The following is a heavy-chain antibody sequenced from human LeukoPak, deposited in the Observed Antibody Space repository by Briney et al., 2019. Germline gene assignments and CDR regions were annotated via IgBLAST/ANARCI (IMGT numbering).Heavy chain of an antibody. CDR3: ATVAVMRGVTYFDY. CDR1: GGSISSYY. J-gene: IGHJ4*02. D-gene: IGHD6-19*01. Sequence: PSETLSLTCTVSGGSISSYYWSWLRQPPGKGLEWIAYLFYSGSTDYNPSLESRVTISVDTSKNQFSLKLRSVTAADTAVYYCATVAVMRGVTYFDYWGQGTLVTVSS. V-gene: IGHV4-59*01. CDR2: LFYSGST.